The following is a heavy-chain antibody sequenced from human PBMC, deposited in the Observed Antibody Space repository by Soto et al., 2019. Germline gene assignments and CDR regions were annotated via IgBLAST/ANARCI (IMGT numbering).Heavy chain of an antibody. CDR3: ARLFFHSPGFTAAAGVFDY. CDR2: IYYSGST. Sequence: SETLSLTCNVSCGSISSSSYYWGCIRHPPWKWLEWIGSIYYSGSTYYNPSLKSRVTISVDTSKNQFSLKLSSVTAADTAVYYCARLFFHSPGFTAAAGVFDYWGQGTLVTSPQ. D-gene: IGHD6-13*01. V-gene: IGHV4-39*01. CDR1: CGSISSSSYY. J-gene: IGHJ4*02.